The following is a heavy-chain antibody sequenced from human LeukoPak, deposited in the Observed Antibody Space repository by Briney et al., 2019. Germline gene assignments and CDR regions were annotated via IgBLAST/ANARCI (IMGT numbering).Heavy chain of an antibody. V-gene: IGHV4-38-2*02. CDR2: IYHSGST. CDR3: ARQLDHYDNIYYFDY. J-gene: IGHJ4*02. D-gene: IGHD3-16*01. CDR1: AYSISSAYY. Sequence: MASETLSLTCTVSAYSISSAYYWGWIRQPPGKGLEWIGSIYHSGSTYYNPSLKGRVTISVDTSKNQFSLRLTSVTAADTAVYYCARQLDHYDNIYYFDYWGQGTLVTVSS.